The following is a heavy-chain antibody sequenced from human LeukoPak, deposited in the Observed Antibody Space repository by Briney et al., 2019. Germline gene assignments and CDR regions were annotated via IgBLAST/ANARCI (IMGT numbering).Heavy chain of an antibody. CDR1: GYTFTSYG. CDR2: ISAYSGNT. D-gene: IGHD3-22*01. V-gene: IGHV1-18*01. CDR3: ARDYYDSSGYLDYFDY. Sequence: GASVKVSCKASGYTFTSYGISWVRQAPGQGLEWMRWISAYSGNTNYAQKLQGRVTMTTDTSTSTAYMELRSLRSDDTAVYYCARDYYDSSGYLDYFDYWGQRTLVTVSS. J-gene: IGHJ4*02.